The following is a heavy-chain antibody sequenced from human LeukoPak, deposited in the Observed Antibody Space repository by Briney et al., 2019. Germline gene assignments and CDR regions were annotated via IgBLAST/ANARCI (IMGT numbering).Heavy chain of an antibody. CDR3: ARGPYSSPRYFDY. D-gene: IGHD6-13*01. Sequence: SETLSLTCAVYGGSFSGYYWSWIRQPPGKGLEWIGEINHSGSTNYNPSLKSRVTISVDTSKNQFSLKLSSVTAADTAVYYCARGPYSSPRYFDYWGQGTLVTVSS. J-gene: IGHJ4*02. CDR2: INHSGST. CDR1: GGSFSGYY. V-gene: IGHV4-34*01.